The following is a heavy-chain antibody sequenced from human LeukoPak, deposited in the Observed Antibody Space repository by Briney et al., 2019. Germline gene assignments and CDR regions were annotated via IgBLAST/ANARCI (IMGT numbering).Heavy chain of an antibody. V-gene: IGHV3-74*01. J-gene: IGHJ4*02. CDR3: ARVRMGDDFNPFDY. Sequence: GGSLRLSCAASGFTFSSFWIYWVRHAPGEGLVWVSRINGDGSETIYADSVKGRFIISRDNAKNTVYLQMNSLRAEDTAVYYCARVRMGDDFNPFDYWGQGTLVTVSS. CDR2: INGDGSET. CDR1: GFTFSSFW. D-gene: IGHD3-16*01.